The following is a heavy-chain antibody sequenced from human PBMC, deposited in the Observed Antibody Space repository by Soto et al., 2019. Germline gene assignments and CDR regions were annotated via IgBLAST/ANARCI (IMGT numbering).Heavy chain of an antibody. CDR2: INPSGGST. Sequence: GASVKVSCKASGYTFTSYYMHWVRQAPGQGLEWMGIINPSGGSTSYAQKFQGRVTMTRDTSTSTVYMELSSLRSEDTAVYYCARDLAAGKEDWYFDLWRRGTLVTVSS. CDR1: GYTFTSYY. D-gene: IGHD6-13*01. CDR3: ARDLAAGKEDWYFDL. J-gene: IGHJ2*01. V-gene: IGHV1-46*01.